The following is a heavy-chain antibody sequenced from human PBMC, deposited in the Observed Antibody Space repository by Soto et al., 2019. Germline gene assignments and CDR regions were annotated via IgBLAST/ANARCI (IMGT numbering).Heavy chain of an antibody. CDR1: GYTFTSYG. CDR2: ISAYNGNT. Sequence: ASVKVSCKASGYTFTSYGISWVRQAPGQGLEWMGWISAYNGNTNYAQKLQGRVTMTTDTSTSTAYMELRSLRSDDTAVYYCARTRKIPKLWFGESKQTNWFDPWGQGTLVTVSS. CDR3: ARTRKIPKLWFGESKQTNWFDP. D-gene: IGHD3-10*01. J-gene: IGHJ5*02. V-gene: IGHV1-18*01.